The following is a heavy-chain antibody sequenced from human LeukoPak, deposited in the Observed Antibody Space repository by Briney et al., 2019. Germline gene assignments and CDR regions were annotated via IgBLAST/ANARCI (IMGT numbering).Heavy chain of an antibody. V-gene: IGHV4-4*07. CDR3: ARDALDFWSGLFDY. CDR1: GGSISSYY. J-gene: IGHJ4*02. Sequence: NASETLSLTCTVSGGSISSYYWSWIRQPAGKGLEWVGRIYTSGSTNYNPSLKSRVTMSVDTSKNQFSLKLSSVTAADTAVYYCARDALDFWSGLFDYWGQGTLVTVSS. D-gene: IGHD3-3*01. CDR2: IYTSGST.